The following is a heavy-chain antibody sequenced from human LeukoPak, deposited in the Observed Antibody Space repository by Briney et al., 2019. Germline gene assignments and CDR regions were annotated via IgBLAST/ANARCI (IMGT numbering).Heavy chain of an antibody. V-gene: IGHV4-30-2*01. Sequence: SETLSLTCAVSGGSISSGGYSWSWIRQPPGKGLEWIGYIYHSGSTYYNPSLKSRVTISVDRSKNQFSLKLSSVTAADTAVYYCARAIAVAGGLYFQHWGQGTLVTVSS. CDR3: ARAIAVAGGLYFQH. CDR1: GGSISSGGYS. D-gene: IGHD6-19*01. CDR2: IYHSGST. J-gene: IGHJ1*01.